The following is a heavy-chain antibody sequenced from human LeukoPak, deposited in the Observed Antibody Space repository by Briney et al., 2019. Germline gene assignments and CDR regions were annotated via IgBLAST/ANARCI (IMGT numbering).Heavy chain of an antibody. CDR3: ARTRGYSSSWYPAAEYYFDY. CDR2: IGWNSGSI. J-gene: IGHJ4*02. CDR1: GFTFDDYA. V-gene: IGHV3-9*01. Sequence: GGSLRLSCAASGFTFDDYAMHWVRQAPGKGLEWVSGIGWNSGSIGYADSVKGRFTISRDNAKNSLYLQMNSLRAEDTALYYCARTRGYSSSWYPAAEYYFDYWGQGTLVTVSS. D-gene: IGHD6-13*01.